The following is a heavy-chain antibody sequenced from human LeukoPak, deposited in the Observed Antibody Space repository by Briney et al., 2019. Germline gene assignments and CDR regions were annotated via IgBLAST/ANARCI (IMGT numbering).Heavy chain of an antibody. CDR3: ARGSRRLADFHY. D-gene: IGHD1-26*01. CDR2: ISYSGST. J-gene: IGHJ4*02. Sequence: SETLSLTCTVSGDSISSSDYYLGWIRQPPGKGLGWIGTISYSGSTYYNPSLQSRVTISVDTSKNQFSLELCSVTAADTAVYYCARGSRRLADFHYWGQGTLVTVSS. V-gene: IGHV4-39*01. CDR1: GDSISSSDYY.